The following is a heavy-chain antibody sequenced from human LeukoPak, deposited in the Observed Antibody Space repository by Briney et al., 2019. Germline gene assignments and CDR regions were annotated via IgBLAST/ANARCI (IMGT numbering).Heavy chain of an antibody. CDR2: ITGSSRGT. CDR3: SKDPNGDYVGAFDM. Sequence: PGGSLRLSCTASGLTFSNYATTWVRQAPGKGLEWVSSITGSSRGTYYADSVKGRFSVSRDNSQNTVFLHMNSLRADDTALYYCSKDPNGDYVGAFDMWGPGTMVTVSS. J-gene: IGHJ3*02. V-gene: IGHV3-23*01. CDR1: GLTFSNYA. D-gene: IGHD4-17*01.